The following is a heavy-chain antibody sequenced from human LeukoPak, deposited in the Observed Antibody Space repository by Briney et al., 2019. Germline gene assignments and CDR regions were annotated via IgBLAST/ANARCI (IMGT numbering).Heavy chain of an antibody. CDR1: GFPYSSYL. J-gene: IGHJ5*02. CDR3: ARWRGSSSGFFYP. Sequence: GGSLTLLCAASGFPYSSYLETWVRQAPGKGLEWVAQIKEDGSQEEYVDSVKARFTISRDNTQNSLYLQMHSLRAEDTAFYYCARWRGSSSGFFYPWGHRNLVSVSS. V-gene: IGHV3-7*05. D-gene: IGHD1-26*01. CDR2: IKEDGSQE.